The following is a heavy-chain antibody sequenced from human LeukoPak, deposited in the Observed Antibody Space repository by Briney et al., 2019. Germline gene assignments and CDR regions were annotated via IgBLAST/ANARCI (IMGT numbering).Heavy chain of an antibody. J-gene: IGHJ4*02. CDR1: GFTFSSYS. CDR2: IKQDGSEK. CDR3: ARGIGSDY. Sequence: GGSLRLSCSASGFTFSSYSMNWVRQAPGKGLEWVANIKQDGSEKYYVDSEKGRFTISRDNAKNSLYLQMNSLRAEDTAVYYCARGIGSDYWGQGTLVTVSS. D-gene: IGHD3-16*02. V-gene: IGHV3-7*01.